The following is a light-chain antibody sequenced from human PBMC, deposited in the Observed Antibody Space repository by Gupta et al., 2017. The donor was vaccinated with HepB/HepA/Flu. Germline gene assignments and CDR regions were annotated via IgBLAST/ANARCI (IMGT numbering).Light chain of an antibody. CDR3: QQRGPWSS. Sequence: EIVLTQSPVTLSLSPGERATLSCRASQNVNNYLAWYQHKPGQAPRLLIYDASNRVTGSPDRFSGSGYGKDFTLTISSREHEDSAVYYGQQRGPWSSFGQGTKLEIK. J-gene: IGKJ2*04. CDR2: DAS. V-gene: IGKV3-11*01. CDR1: QNVNNY.